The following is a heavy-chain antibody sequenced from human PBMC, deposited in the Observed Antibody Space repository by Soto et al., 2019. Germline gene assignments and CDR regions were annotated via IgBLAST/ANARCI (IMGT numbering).Heavy chain of an antibody. Sequence: SETLSLTCTVSGGSISSSSYYWGWIRQPPGKGLEWIGSIYYSGSTYYNPSLKSRVTISVDTSKNQFSLKLSSVTAADTAVYYCARRGEARGPYFDYWGQGTLVTVSS. CDR3: ARRGEARGPYFDY. D-gene: IGHD3-10*01. CDR1: GGSISSSSYY. J-gene: IGHJ4*02. CDR2: IYYSGST. V-gene: IGHV4-39*01.